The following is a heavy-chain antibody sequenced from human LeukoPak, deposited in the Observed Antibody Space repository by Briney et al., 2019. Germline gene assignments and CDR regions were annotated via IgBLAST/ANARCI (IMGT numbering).Heavy chain of an antibody. Sequence: GGSLRPSCAASGFTFSSYGMHWVRQAPGKGLEWVAFIRYDGSNKYYADSVKGRFTISRDNSKNTLYLQMNSLRAEDTAVYYCAKVPYNWNYDYFDYWGQGTLVTVSS. CDR1: GFTFSSYG. CDR3: AKVPYNWNYDYFDY. CDR2: IRYDGSNK. D-gene: IGHD1-7*01. V-gene: IGHV3-30*02. J-gene: IGHJ4*02.